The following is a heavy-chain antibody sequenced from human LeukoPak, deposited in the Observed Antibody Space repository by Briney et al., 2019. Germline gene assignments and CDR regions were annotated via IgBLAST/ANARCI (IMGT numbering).Heavy chain of an antibody. J-gene: IGHJ4*02. V-gene: IGHV3-23*01. CDR2: ISGSGGST. D-gene: IGHD3-22*01. CDR3: ARDPSYYYDTTGYYPHYFDY. Sequence: GGSLRLSCAASGFTFSSYATSWVRQAPGKGLEWGSAISGSGGSTYYADSVKGRFTISRDNSKNTLYLQMNSLGPEDTAVYYCARDPSYYYDTTGYYPHYFDYWGQGTLVTVSS. CDR1: GFTFSSYA.